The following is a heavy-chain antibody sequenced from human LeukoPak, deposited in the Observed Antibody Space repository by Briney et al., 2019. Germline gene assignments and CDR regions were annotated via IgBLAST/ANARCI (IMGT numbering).Heavy chain of an antibody. V-gene: IGHV3-30*18. CDR1: GFTFSSYG. CDR2: VSYDGSNK. J-gene: IGHJ3*02. Sequence: GGSLRLSCAASGFTFSSYGMHWVRQAPGKGLEWVAVVSYDGSNKYYADSVKGRFTISRDNSKNTLYLQMNSLRAEDTAVYYCAKVRLGYFDIWGQGTMVTVSS. CDR3: AKVRLGYFDI. D-gene: IGHD5-18*01.